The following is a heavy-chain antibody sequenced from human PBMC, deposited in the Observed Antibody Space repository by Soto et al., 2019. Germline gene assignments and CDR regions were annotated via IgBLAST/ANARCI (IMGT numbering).Heavy chain of an antibody. D-gene: IGHD3-16*01. CDR1: VFTFNTYW. J-gene: IGHJ4*02. V-gene: IGHV3-74*01. CDR3: ERGVLGKQ. CDR2: INSDGTST. Sequence: VGSLILSCTSSVFTFNTYWMHWVRQVPGKGLVWVSLINSDGTSTSYADSVKGRFTIFRDNAKNTLYLQMNSLRVEDTDVYYCERGVLGKQWGQGNMVTVSS.